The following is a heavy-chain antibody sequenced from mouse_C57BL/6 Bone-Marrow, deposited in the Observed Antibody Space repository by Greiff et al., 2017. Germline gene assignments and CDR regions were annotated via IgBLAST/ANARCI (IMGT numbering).Heavy chain of an antibody. J-gene: IGHJ3*01. CDR3: ARGRGVWFAY. CDR1: GYTFTDYY. Sequence: QVHVKQSGAELVRPGASVKLSCKASGYTFTDYYINWVKQRPGQGLEWIARIYPGSGNTYYNEKFKGKATLTAEKSSSTAYMQLSSLTSEDSAVYFCARGRGVWFAYWGQGTLVTVSA. V-gene: IGHV1-76*01. CDR2: IYPGSGNT.